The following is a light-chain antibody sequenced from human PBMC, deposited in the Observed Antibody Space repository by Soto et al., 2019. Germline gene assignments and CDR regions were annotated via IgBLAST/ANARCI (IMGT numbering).Light chain of an antibody. CDR1: SSDICGYNY. CDR2: DVS. Sequence: QSVLTQPASVSGSPGQSTTISCTGTSSDICGYNYVSWYQQLPGEAPKLIIYDVSDRPSGVSTRFSGSKSGNTASLTISGLQAEDEGDYYCSSFTSRHTYVFGTGTKLTVL. J-gene: IGLJ1*01. V-gene: IGLV2-14*01. CDR3: SSFTSRHTYV.